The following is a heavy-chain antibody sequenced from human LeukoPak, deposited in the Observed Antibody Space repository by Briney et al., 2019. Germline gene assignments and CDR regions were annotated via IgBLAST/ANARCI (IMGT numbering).Heavy chain of an antibody. D-gene: IGHD5-12*01. J-gene: IGHJ5*02. Sequence: SETLSLTCTVSGGSISSGDFYWGWIRQPPGKVLEWFVYIYYTGSTYYNPSLKSRASLSRDTSKNEFSLEVSSVTAAVTAVYYCARGSESSGYERDFDPWGQGTLVTVSS. CDR3: ARGSESSGYERDFDP. V-gene: IGHV4-30-4*01. CDR1: GGSISSGDFY. CDR2: IYYTGST.